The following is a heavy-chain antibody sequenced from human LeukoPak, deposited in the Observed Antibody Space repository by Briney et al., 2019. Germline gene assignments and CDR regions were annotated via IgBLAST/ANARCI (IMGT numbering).Heavy chain of an antibody. CDR1: GDSISSSGYY. Sequence: SETLSLTCTVSGDSISSSGYYWGWIRQSPAKGLEWIGSIYYGGTSYYNPSLKSRVTISVDTSKNQFSLKLSSVTAADTALYYCAGPGGYSDWLPYGYWGQGTLVTVSS. D-gene: IGHD3-9*01. CDR3: AGPGGYSDWLPYGY. CDR2: IYYGGTS. V-gene: IGHV4-39*07. J-gene: IGHJ4*02.